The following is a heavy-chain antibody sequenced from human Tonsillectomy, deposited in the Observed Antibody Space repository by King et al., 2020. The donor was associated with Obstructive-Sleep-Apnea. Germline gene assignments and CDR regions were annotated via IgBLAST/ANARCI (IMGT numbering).Heavy chain of an antibody. J-gene: IGHJ3*02. CDR3: AKGESNNWYDGRRAFDI. Sequence: DVQLVESGGGLVQPGRSLRLSCSASGFTFDDYAMHWVRQAPGKGLEWVSGIIWNSGSIGYVDSVKGRFTISRDNAKNSLYLHMNSLRAEDTALYYCAKGESNNWYDGRRAFDIWGQGTMVTVSS. V-gene: IGHV3-9*01. D-gene: IGHD6-13*01. CDR2: IIWNSGSI. CDR1: GFTFDDYA.